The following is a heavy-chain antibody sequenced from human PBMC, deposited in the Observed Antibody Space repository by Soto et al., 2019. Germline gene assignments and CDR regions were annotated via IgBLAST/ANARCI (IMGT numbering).Heavy chain of an antibody. CDR1: GGSINSPSYY. CDR2: IYYSGST. D-gene: IGHD1-26*01. J-gene: IGHJ4*02. Sequence: QLRLQESGPGLVKPSETLSLTCTVSGGSINSPSYYWGWLRQPPGKGLEWIVSIYYSGSTFDNPSLKSRISTSIDTSRNQFSLTLNSATAADTAYYYCARLEGGIFGASEFWGQGSLVIVSS. V-gene: IGHV4-39*01. CDR3: ARLEGGIFGASEF.